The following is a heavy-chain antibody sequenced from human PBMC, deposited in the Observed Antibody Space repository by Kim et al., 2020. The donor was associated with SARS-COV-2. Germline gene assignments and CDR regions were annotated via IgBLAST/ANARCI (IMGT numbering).Heavy chain of an antibody. Sequence: VKVSCKASGGTFRTYAISWVRQAPGQGLEWMGGIIPIFDTVKYTQRLQGRVTITADESTSTAYMELSSLRSEDTAVYYCARDQGSGSYGMNYYYYGMDVWGQGTTVTVSS. CDR1: GGTFRTYA. CDR2: IIPIFDTV. V-gene: IGHV1-69*19. CDR3: ARDQGSGSYGMNYYYYGMDV. D-gene: IGHD3-10*01. J-gene: IGHJ6*02.